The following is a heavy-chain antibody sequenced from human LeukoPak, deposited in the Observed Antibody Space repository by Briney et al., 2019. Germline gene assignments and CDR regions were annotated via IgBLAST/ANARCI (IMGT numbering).Heavy chain of an antibody. CDR2: IYYSGST. CDR3: AVSMIVEDPTNFDI. CDR1: GGSISSGGYY. J-gene: IGHJ3*02. V-gene: IGHV4-31*03. D-gene: IGHD3-22*01. Sequence: PSETLSLTCTVSGGSISSGGYYWSWIRQHPGKGLEWIGYIYYSGSTYYNPSLKSRVTISVDTSKNQFSLKLSSVTAADTAVYYCAVSMIVEDPTNFDIWGQGTMVTVSS.